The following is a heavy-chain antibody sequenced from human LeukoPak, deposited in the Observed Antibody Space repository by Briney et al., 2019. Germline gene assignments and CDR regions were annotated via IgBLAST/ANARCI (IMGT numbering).Heavy chain of an antibody. Sequence: ASVKVSCKVSGYTLTELSMHWVRQAPGKGLEWMGGFDPEDGETIYAQKFQGRVTMTEDTSTDTAYMELSSLRSEDTAVYYCATHYYGSGSYVRGVAWGQGTLVTVSS. CDR1: GYTLTELS. D-gene: IGHD3-10*01. CDR3: ATHYYGSGSYVRGVA. V-gene: IGHV1-24*01. J-gene: IGHJ4*02. CDR2: FDPEDGET.